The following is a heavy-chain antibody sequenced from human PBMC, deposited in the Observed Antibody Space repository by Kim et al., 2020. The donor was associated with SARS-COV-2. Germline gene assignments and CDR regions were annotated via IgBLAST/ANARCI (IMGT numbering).Heavy chain of an antibody. V-gene: IGHV6-1*01. D-gene: IGHD6-6*01. CDR3: AGNKADRPKTFDY. J-gene: IGHJ4*02. Sequence: YAESVKMRITIKPDTSKNQFSLQLNSVTPEDTAVYYCAGNKADRPKTFDYWGQGSLVTVSS.